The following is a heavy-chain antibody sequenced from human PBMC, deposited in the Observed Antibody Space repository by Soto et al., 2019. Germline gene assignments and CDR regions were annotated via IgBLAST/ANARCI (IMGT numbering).Heavy chain of an antibody. CDR2: INPSGGST. Sequence: GASVKVSCKASGYTFTSHYMHWVRQAPGQGLEWMGIINPSGGSTSYAQKFQGRVTMTRDTSTSTVYMELSSPRSEDTAVYYCAREKDVMGNYYYYGMDVWGRGTTVTVSS. D-gene: IGHD3-16*01. CDR1: GYTFTSHY. V-gene: IGHV1-46*01. CDR3: AREKDVMGNYYYYGMDV. J-gene: IGHJ6*02.